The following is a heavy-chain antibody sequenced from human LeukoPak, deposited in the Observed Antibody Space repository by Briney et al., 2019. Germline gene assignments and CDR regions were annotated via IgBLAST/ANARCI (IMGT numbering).Heavy chain of an antibody. CDR1: GGSISSYY. CDR2: IYYSGST. CDR3: ARDRDWNYGGLDY. J-gene: IGHJ4*02. D-gene: IGHD1-7*01. Sequence: PSETLSLTCTVSGGSISSYYWSWIRQPPGKGLEWIGYIYYSGSTNYNPSLKSRVTISVDTSKNQFSLKLSSVTAADTAVYYCARDRDWNYGGLDYWGKGTLVTVSS. V-gene: IGHV4-59*01.